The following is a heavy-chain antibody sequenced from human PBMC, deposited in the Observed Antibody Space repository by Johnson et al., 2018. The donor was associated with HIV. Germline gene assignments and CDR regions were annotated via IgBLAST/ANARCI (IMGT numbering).Heavy chain of an antibody. Sequence: QEQLVESGGGVVQPGRSLRLSCAASGFTFSSYGMHWVRQAPGKGLEWVAVISYDGSNKYYADSVKGRFTISRDNSKNTLYLQINSLRAEDTAVYYCGRDQSSRQAFDIWGQGTMVTVSS. J-gene: IGHJ3*02. V-gene: IGHV3-30*03. CDR3: GRDQSSRQAFDI. CDR2: ISYDGSNK. CDR1: GFTFSSYG. D-gene: IGHD6-6*01.